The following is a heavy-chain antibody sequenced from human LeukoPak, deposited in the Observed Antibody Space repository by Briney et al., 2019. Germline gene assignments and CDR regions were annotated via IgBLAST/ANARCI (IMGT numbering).Heavy chain of an antibody. CDR1: GFVFSRYA. V-gene: IGHV3-30*04. CDR3: ARRDGYKLDF. J-gene: IGHJ4*02. CDR2: ISHDDGSNK. D-gene: IGHD5-24*01. Sequence: GGSLRLSCVASGFVFSRYALHWVRQAPGRGLEWVSGISHDDGSNKDYADSVKGRITISRDNSKSTVFLQMDSLRADDTAVYYCARRDGYKLDFWGQGTLVTVSS.